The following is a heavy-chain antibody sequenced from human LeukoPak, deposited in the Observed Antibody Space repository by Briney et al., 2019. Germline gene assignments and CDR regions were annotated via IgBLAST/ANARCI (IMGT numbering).Heavy chain of an antibody. D-gene: IGHD3-16*01. V-gene: IGHV3-21*01. CDR1: GFTFSDYD. CDR2: ISYLSSHV. J-gene: IGHJ4*02. Sequence: GGSLRLSCSASGFTFSDYDMNWVRQAPGKGLEWVSSISYLSSHVYYGDSVKGRFSISRDNAKNSLYLQMNSLGAEDTAIYYCGRAFPPLRTSSAGDLWGQGILVTVTS. CDR3: GRAFPPLRTSSAGDL.